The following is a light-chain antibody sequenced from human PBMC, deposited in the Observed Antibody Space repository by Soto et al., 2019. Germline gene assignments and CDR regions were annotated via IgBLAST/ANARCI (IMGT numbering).Light chain of an antibody. V-gene: IGKV3-20*01. J-gene: IGKJ2*01. CDR3: QQDGRSPLYT. CDR2: GAS. CDR1: QSVSSSY. Sequence: EIVLTQSPGTLSLSPGERATLSCRASQSVSSSYLAWYQQKPGQAPRLLIYGASSRATGIPDRFSGSGSGTDFTLTISRLEPEDFAVYYCQQDGRSPLYTFGQGTKLEIK.